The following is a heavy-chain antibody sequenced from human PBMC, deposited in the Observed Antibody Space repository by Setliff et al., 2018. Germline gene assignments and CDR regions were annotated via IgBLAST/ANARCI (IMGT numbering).Heavy chain of an antibody. V-gene: IGHV4-61*02. J-gene: IGHJ6*03. Sequence: SETLSLTCTVSGGSISSGSYYWSWIRHPAGKGLEWIGRVYTNGGSDYNPFLKSRVSISLDTSKNQFTLKLISVTAADTAVYYCARANKKLDYYYYYYMDVWGKGTTVTVSS. CDR2: VYTNGGS. CDR1: GGSISSGSYY. CDR3: ARANKKLDYYYYYYMDV. D-gene: IGHD1-1*01.